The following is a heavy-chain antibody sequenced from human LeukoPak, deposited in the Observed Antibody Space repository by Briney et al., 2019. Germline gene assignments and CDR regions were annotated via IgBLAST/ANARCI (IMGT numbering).Heavy chain of an antibody. CDR3: ARGQGTVTTH. D-gene: IGHD4-17*01. CDR1: GGSFSGYY. Sequence: SETLSLTCAAYGGSFSGYYWTWIRQPPGKGLEWIGEINHSGSTNYNPSLKSRVTISVDTSKNQFSLKLSSVTAADTAVYYCARGQGTVTTHWGQGTLVTVSS. J-gene: IGHJ4*02. V-gene: IGHV4-34*01. CDR2: INHSGST.